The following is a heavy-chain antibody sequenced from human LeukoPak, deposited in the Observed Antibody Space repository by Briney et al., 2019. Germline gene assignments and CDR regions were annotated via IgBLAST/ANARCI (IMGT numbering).Heavy chain of an antibody. CDR2: INPSGGST. D-gene: IGHD1-1*01. CDR3: ARDLTSSGTRGDY. V-gene: IGHV1-46*01. CDR1: GYTFTSYY. Sequence: ASVKVSCKASGYTFTSYYMHWVRQAPGQGLEWMGIINPSGGSTSYAQKFQGRVTMTRDMSTSTAYMELRSLRSDDTAVYYCARDLTSSGTRGDYWGQGTLVTVSS. J-gene: IGHJ4*02.